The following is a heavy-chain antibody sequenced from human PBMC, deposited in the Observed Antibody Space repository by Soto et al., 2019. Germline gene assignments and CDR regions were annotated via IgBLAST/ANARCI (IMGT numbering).Heavy chain of an antibody. CDR2: INPNSGGT. Sequence: ASVKVSCKASGYTFTGYYMHWVRQAPGQGLEWMGWINPNSGGTNYAQKFQGWVTMTRDTSISTAYMEMSRLKSDDTDVYYCASGQGLEPQGGLAPPPLKGGKGTLVTVTS. D-gene: IGHD1-1*01. V-gene: IGHV1-2*04. J-gene: IGHJ4*02. CDR3: ASGQGLEPQGGLAPPPLK. CDR1: GYTFTGYY.